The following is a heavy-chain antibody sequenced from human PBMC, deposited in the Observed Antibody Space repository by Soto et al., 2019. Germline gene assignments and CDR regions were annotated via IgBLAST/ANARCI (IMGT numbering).Heavy chain of an antibody. Sequence: QPGGSLRLSCAASGFSFNDYGMHWVRQAPGKGLEWVSSISWNSVSIGYADSVKGRFTISRDNAKNSLYLQMNSLRSEDTALYYCAKDMENGYNPYYYYGMDVWGQGTTVTVSS. CDR3: AKDMENGYNPYYYYGMDV. V-gene: IGHV3-9*01. CDR1: GFSFNDYG. D-gene: IGHD3-10*01. J-gene: IGHJ6*02. CDR2: ISWNSVSI.